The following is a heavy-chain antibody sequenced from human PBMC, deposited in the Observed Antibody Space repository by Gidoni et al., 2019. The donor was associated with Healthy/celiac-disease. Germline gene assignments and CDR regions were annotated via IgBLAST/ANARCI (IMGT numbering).Heavy chain of an antibody. D-gene: IGHD5-12*01. J-gene: IGHJ4*02. Sequence: QVQLQQWGAGLLKPSETLSLTCAVYGGSFSGYYWSWIRQPPGKGLEWIGEINHSGSTNYNPSLKSRVTISVDTSKNQFSLKLSSVTAADTAVYYCARGPGNIVATWFDYWGQGTLVTVSS. CDR1: GGSFSGYY. CDR2: INHSGST. V-gene: IGHV4-34*01. CDR3: ARGPGNIVATWFDY.